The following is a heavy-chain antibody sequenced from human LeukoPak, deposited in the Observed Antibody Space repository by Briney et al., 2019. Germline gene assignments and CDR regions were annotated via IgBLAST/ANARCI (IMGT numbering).Heavy chain of an antibody. D-gene: IGHD6-19*01. V-gene: IGHV4-59*12. J-gene: IGHJ1*01. CDR3: ARAGVAGTQYFQH. Sequence: SETLSLTCTVSGGSISGYYWNWIRQPPGEGLEWIGHVYSNGNSNYNPSLKSRLTMSVDTSKNQFSLKLSSVTAAGTAVYYCARAGVAGTQYFQHWGQGTLVTVSS. CDR1: GGSISGYY. CDR2: VYSNGNS.